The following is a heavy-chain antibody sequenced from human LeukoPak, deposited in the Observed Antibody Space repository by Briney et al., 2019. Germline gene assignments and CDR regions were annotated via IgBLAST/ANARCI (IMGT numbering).Heavy chain of an antibody. Sequence: GGSLRLSCAASGFTVSSNYMSWVRQAPGKGLEWVSVIYSGGSTYYADSVKGRFTISRDNSKNTLYPQMNSLRAEDTAVYYCARDAAVAFDIWGQGTMVTVSS. D-gene: IGHD6-19*01. CDR2: IYSGGST. CDR1: GFTVSSNY. V-gene: IGHV3-53*01. CDR3: ARDAAVAFDI. J-gene: IGHJ3*02.